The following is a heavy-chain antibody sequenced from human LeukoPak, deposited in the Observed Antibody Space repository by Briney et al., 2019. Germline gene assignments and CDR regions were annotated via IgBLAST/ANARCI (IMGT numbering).Heavy chain of an antibody. J-gene: IGHJ4*02. CDR1: GFTFSRIA. V-gene: IGHV3-30-3*01. CDR3: ARDARYYDILTGYPLFDY. Sequence: GGSLRLSCAASGFTFSRIAMSWVRQAPDKGLEWVAVISYDGSNKYYADSVKGRFTISRDNSKNTLYLQMNSLRAEDTAVYFCARDARYYDILTGYPLFDYWGQGTLVTVSS. D-gene: IGHD3-9*01. CDR2: ISYDGSNK.